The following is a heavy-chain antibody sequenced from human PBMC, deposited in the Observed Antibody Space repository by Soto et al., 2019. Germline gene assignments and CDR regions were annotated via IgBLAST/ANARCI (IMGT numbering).Heavy chain of an antibody. CDR2: IHYSGAT. V-gene: IGHV4-59*01. CDR3: ARVPGISGWFIGFDC. J-gene: IGHJ4*02. D-gene: IGHD6-19*01. Sequence: SETLSLTCTVSGDSISGYYWSWIRQSPGKGLEWMGFIHYSGATDYNPSLKSRVTMSRNTTENQLSLTLNSVTTADTAIYYCARVPGISGWFIGFDCWGLGTLVTVSS. CDR1: GDSISGYY.